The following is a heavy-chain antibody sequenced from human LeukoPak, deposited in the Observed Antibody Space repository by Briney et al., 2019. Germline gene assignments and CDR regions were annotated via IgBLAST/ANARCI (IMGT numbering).Heavy chain of an antibody. D-gene: IGHD1-14*01. J-gene: IGHJ3*02. CDR3: AKDTFPGPIGDAFDI. V-gene: IGHV3-23*01. CDR1: GFTFSSYG. Sequence: PGGSLRLSCEASGFTFSSYGMSWVRQAPGKGLEWVSSISGTTTNTYYADSVKGRFTISRDNSKNTLYLQMNSLRAEDTALYYCAKDTFPGPIGDAFDIWGQGTMVTVSS. CDR2: ISGTTTNT.